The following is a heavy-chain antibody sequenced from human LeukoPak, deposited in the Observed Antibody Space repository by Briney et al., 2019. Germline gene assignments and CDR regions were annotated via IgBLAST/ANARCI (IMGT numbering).Heavy chain of an antibody. CDR3: AKTDILTGYWPY. J-gene: IGHJ4*02. V-gene: IGHV3-23*01. CDR2: ISGSGGST. Sequence: GSLRLSCAASGFTFSSYAMSWVRQAPGKGLEWVSAISGSGGSTYYADSVKGRFTISRDNSKNTLYLQMNSLRAEDTAVYYCAKTDILTGYWPYWGQGTLVTVSS. D-gene: IGHD3-9*01. CDR1: GFTFSSYA.